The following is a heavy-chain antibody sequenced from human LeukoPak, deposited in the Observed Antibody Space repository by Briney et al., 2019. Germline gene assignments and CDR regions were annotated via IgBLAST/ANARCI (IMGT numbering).Heavy chain of an antibody. J-gene: IGHJ4*02. V-gene: IGHV4-39*01. D-gene: IGHD2-15*01. CDR3: TRRAYCSGGTCYSDY. Sequence: SETLSLTSTVSGGSISGSSYYWGWTRQPPGKGLEWIGSIYRDGSTYYNPSLKSRVTISVDTSKNQFSLKLSSVTAADTAVYYCTRRAYCSGGTCYSDYWGQGTLVTVSS. CDR1: GGSISGSSYY. CDR2: IYRDGST.